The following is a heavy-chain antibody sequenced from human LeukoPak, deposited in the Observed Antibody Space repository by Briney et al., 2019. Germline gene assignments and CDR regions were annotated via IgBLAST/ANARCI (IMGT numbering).Heavy chain of an antibody. Sequence: SETLSLTCTVSGDSISRGDYYWGCIRPPAGTGLEWIGSISSSGSTNYNPSLKSRVTKSVDTSKNQFSLKLSSVTAADMAVYFCARGPYSYDSSGTFEIWGQGAMVTVSS. V-gene: IGHV4-61*02. CDR1: GDSISRGDYY. D-gene: IGHD3-22*01. CDR2: ISSSGST. J-gene: IGHJ3*02. CDR3: ARGPYSYDSSGTFEI.